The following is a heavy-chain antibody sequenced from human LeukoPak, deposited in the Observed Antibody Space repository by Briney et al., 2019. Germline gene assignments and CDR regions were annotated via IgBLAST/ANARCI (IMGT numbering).Heavy chain of an antibody. D-gene: IGHD3-10*01. CDR3: ASSLLWFGDSPPY. Sequence: GGSLRLSCAASGFTFSSYGMHWVRQAPGKGLEWVAVISYDGSNKYYADSVKGRFTISRDNSKNTLYLQMNSLRAEDTAVYYCASSLLWFGDSPPYWGQGTLVTVSS. CDR2: ISYDGSNK. J-gene: IGHJ4*02. CDR1: GFTFSSYG. V-gene: IGHV3-30*03.